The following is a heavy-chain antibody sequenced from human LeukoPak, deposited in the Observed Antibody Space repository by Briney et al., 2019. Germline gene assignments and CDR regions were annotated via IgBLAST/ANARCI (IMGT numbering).Heavy chain of an antibody. D-gene: IGHD3-10*01. V-gene: IGHV3-21*01. CDR2: ISSSSSYI. J-gene: IGHJ3*02. CDR1: GFTFSSYS. Sequence: GGSLRLSCAASGFTFSSYSMNWVRQAPGKGLEWVSSISSSSSYIYYADSVKGRFTISRDNAKNSLYLQMNSLRAEDTAVYYCASDMGYYGSSAFDIWGQGIMVTVSS. CDR3: ASDMGYYGSSAFDI.